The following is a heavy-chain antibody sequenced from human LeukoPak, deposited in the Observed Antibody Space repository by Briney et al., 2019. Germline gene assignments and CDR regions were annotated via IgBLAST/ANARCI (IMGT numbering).Heavy chain of an antibody. Sequence: GGSLRLSCAASGFTFSDYYMSWIRQAPGKGLEWVSYISSSGSTTYYADSVKGRFTISRDNSKNTLYLQMNSLRAEDTAVYYCAKASHYCSSTSCYRPKYGMDVWGQGTTVTVSS. CDR3: AKASHYCSSTSCYRPKYGMDV. V-gene: IGHV3-11*04. J-gene: IGHJ6*02. CDR2: ISSSGSTT. CDR1: GFTFSDYY. D-gene: IGHD2-2*01.